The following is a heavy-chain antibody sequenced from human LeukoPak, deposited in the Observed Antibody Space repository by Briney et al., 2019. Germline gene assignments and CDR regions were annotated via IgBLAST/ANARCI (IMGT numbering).Heavy chain of an antibody. J-gene: IGHJ3*02. Sequence: GGSLRLSCAASGFIFSSYSMNWVRQAPGKGLEWVSSISSSSSYIYYADSVKGRFTISRDNAKNSLYLQMNSLRAEDTAVYYCASPLGSGDAFDIWGQGTMVTVSS. V-gene: IGHV3-21*01. CDR3: ASPLGSGDAFDI. CDR2: ISSSSSYI. CDR1: GFIFSSYS. D-gene: IGHD3-10*01.